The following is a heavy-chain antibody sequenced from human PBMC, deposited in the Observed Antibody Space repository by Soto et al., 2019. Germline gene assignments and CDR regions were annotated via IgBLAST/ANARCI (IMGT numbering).Heavy chain of an antibody. V-gene: IGHV3-30-3*01. Sequence: GGSLRLSCAASGFTFSSYAMHWVRQAPGKGLEWVAVISYDGSNKYYADSVKGRITISRDNSKNTLYLQMNSLRAEDTAVYYCAREMWTSPPTDYWGQGTLVTVSS. CDR2: ISYDGSNK. D-gene: IGHD2-21*01. CDR3: AREMWTSPPTDY. J-gene: IGHJ4*02. CDR1: GFTFSSYA.